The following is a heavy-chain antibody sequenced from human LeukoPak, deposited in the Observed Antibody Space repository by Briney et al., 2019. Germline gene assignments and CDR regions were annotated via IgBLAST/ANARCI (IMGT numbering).Heavy chain of an antibody. V-gene: IGHV3-66*01. D-gene: IGHD5-18*01. Sequence: GGSLRLSCAASGFPVSDNYMSWVRQAPGKGLEWVSIIYSDGTTYYADSVKGRLTISRDNSKNSLYLQMNSLRAEDTAVYYCARDPGYNYGFDYWGQGTLATVSS. CDR1: GFPVSDNY. CDR2: IYSDGTT. CDR3: ARDPGYNYGFDY. J-gene: IGHJ4*02.